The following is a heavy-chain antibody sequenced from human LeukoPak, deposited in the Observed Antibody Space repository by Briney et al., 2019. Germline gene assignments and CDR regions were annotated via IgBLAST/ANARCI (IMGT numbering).Heavy chain of an antibody. CDR2: ISAYNGNT. J-gene: IGHJ5*02. CDR1: GYTSTTYG. V-gene: IGHV1-18*01. Sequence: ASVNVSCNASGYTSTTYGISWVRQAPGQGLEWMGWISAYNGNTNYAQKLQGSVTMTTDTSASSAYMELRSLRSDDTAVYYCSRRLGGSYYYWFDPWGQGTLVTVSS. CDR3: SRRLGGSYYYWFDP. D-gene: IGHD1-26*01.